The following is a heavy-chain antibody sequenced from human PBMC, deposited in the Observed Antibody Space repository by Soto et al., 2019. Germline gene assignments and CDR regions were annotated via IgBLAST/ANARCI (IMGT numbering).Heavy chain of an antibody. J-gene: IGHJ4*02. CDR2: INTNTGNP. D-gene: IGHD3-10*01. Sequence: QVQLVQSGSELKKPGASVKVSCKASGYTFTSYAMNWVRQAPGQGLEWMGWINTNTGNPTYAQGFTGRFVFSLDTSVSTAYRQICSLKAEDTVVYYCARADSGDLLWFGELRYWGQGTLVTVSS. CDR1: GYTFTSYA. V-gene: IGHV7-4-1*01. CDR3: ARADSGDLLWFGELRY.